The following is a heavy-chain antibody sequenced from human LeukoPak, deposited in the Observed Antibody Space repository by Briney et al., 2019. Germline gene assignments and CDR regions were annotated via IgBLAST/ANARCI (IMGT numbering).Heavy chain of an antibody. J-gene: IGHJ2*01. D-gene: IGHD1-26*01. V-gene: IGHV3-11*01. CDR2: ISSSGSTI. CDR3: ARDPGLIVGATTGWYFDL. Sequence: GGSLRLSCAASGFTFSDYYMSWIRQAPGKGLEWVSYISSSGSTIYYADSVKGRFTISRGNAKNSLYLQMNSLRAEDTAVYYCARDPGLIVGATTGWYFDLWGRGTLVTVSS. CDR1: GFTFSDYY.